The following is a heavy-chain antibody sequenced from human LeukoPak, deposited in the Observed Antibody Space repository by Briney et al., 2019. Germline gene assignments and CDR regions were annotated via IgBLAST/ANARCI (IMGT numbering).Heavy chain of an antibody. D-gene: IGHD4-17*01. CDR1: GFTFSSDY. Sequence: PGGSLRLSCAASGFTFSSDYMSWVRQTPGKGLEWVAKINPDGSGIAYGDSVKGRFSISRDNAKNSLYLQMKSLRADDTAIYYCARDPAYGALDYWGQGILVTVSS. CDR3: ARDPAYGALDY. J-gene: IGHJ4*02. V-gene: IGHV3-7*01. CDR2: INPDGSGI.